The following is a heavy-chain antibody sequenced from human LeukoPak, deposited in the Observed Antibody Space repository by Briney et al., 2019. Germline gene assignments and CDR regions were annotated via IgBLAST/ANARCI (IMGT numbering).Heavy chain of an antibody. Sequence: GGSLRLSCAASGFTFSSHGMHWVRQAPGKGLEWVAFIRYDGSNKYYADSVKGRFTISRDNSKNTLYLQMNSLRAEDTAVYYCAKNNDFWSVRPGDAFDIWGQGTMVTVSS. CDR3: AKNNDFWSVRPGDAFDI. D-gene: IGHD3-3*01. J-gene: IGHJ3*02. CDR2: IRYDGSNK. V-gene: IGHV3-30*02. CDR1: GFTFSSHG.